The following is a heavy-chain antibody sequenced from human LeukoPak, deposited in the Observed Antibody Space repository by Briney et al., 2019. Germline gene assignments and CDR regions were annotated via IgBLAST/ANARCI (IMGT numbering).Heavy chain of an antibody. V-gene: IGHV3-7*03. CDR2: IKKDGSEK. CDR1: GSIFSSYW. Sequence: GGSLRLSCAASGSIFSSYWLSWVRQAPGKGLEWVANIKKDGSEKYYVDSVKGRFTISRDNAKNSLYLQMNSLRAEDTAVYYCAKKVVSDDYWGQGTLVTVSS. J-gene: IGHJ4*02. CDR3: AKKVVSDDY. D-gene: IGHD4-23*01.